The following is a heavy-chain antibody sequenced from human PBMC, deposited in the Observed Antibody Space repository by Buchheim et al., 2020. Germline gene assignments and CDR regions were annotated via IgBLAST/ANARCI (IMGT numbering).Heavy chain of an antibody. D-gene: IGHD5-12*01. J-gene: IGHJ4*02. CDR2: IIPIFGTA. CDR1: GYTFTSYD. V-gene: IGHV1-69*01. CDR3: ARTGYSGIQATNRPCDY. Sequence: QVQLVQSGAEVKKPGASVKVSCKASGYTFTSYDINWVRQATGQGLEWMGGIIPIFGTANYAQKFQGRVTITADESTSTAYMELSSLRSEDTAVYYCARTGYSGIQATNRPCDYWGQGTL.